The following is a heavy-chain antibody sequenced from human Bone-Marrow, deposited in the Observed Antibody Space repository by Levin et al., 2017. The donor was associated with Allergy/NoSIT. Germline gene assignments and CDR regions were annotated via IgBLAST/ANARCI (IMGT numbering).Heavy chain of an antibody. D-gene: IGHD3-10*01. CDR1: GVSISSSCW. V-gene: IGHV4-4*02. CDR2: IYHSGST. Sequence: KSSETLSLTCAVSGVSISSSCWWSWVRQPPGKGLEWIGEIYHSGSTNYNPSLNSRVTMSVDKSKNQFSLKLTSVTAADTAVYYCARRLYEGSGRNFHYWGQGTLVTVSS. CDR3: ARRLYEGSGRNFHY. J-gene: IGHJ4*02.